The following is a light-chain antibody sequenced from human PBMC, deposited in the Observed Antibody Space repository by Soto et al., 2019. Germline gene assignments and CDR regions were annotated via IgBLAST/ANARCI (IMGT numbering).Light chain of an antibody. V-gene: IGKV1-39*01. J-gene: IGKJ4*01. Sequence: DIQMTQSPSSLSASVGDRVTITCRASQTIKNFLKWYQQRPGKAPTLLICDASRLQPGVPSRFSGSGSGTDFTLTISSLQHEDLATYYCQQSYTTPRTFGGGTKVEIK. CDR1: QTIKNF. CDR2: DAS. CDR3: QQSYTTPRT.